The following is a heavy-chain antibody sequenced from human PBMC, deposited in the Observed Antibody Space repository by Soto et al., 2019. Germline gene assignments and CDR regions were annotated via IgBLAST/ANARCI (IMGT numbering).Heavy chain of an antibody. CDR3: AKRFSDAWEAGMDV. CDR1: GFAFSNFH. CDR2: IGGAGNDI. Sequence: EMQVLESGVGLVQPGGSLRLSCAASGFAFSNFHMNWVRQAPGKGLQWVATIGGAGNDIHYADSVEGRFTVSRDNSKNTLHLQMDGLRDDDTAIYYCAKRFSDAWEAGMDVWGQGTTVTVSS. V-gene: IGHV3-23*01. J-gene: IGHJ6*02. D-gene: IGHD1-26*01.